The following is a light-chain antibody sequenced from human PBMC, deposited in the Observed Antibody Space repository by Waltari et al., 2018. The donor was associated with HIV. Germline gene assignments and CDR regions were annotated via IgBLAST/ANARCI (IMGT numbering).Light chain of an antibody. V-gene: IGLV3-19*01. J-gene: IGLJ2*01. CDR1: SLRTYY. CDR2: GKN. Sequence: SSELTQDPAVSVALGQTVRITCQGDSLRTYYTSWYQQKPGQAPVLVIYGKNSRPSGIPDRFSGSSSGNTASLTITGAQAEDEADYYCNSRDSPYVVFGGGTKLIVL. CDR3: NSRDSPYVV.